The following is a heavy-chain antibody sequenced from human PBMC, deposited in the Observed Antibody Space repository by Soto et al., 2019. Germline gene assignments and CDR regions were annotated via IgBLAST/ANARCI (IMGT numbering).Heavy chain of an antibody. V-gene: IGHV4-4*02. Sequence: QVQLQESGPGLVKPSGALSLTCAVSGGYISSSNWWSWVRQPPGKGLEWIGEIYHSGSTNYNPSLKSRVTISVYKSKHQFSLKLSSVTAADTAVYYYARDVRYSSGWYGPGNDYWGQGTLVTVSS. CDR1: GGYISSSNW. CDR2: IYHSGST. J-gene: IGHJ4*02. D-gene: IGHD6-19*01. CDR3: ARDVRYSSGWYGPGNDY.